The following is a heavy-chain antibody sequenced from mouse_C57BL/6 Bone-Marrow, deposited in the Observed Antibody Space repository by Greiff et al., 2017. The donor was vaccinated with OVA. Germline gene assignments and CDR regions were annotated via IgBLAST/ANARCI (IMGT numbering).Heavy chain of an antibody. V-gene: IGHV1-55*01. CDR3: ARRYYGSSYWYFDV. D-gene: IGHD1-1*01. Sequence: QVQLQQPGAELVKPGASVKMSCKASGYTFTSYWITWVKQRPEQGLEWIGDIYPGSGSTNYNGKFKSKATLTVDTSSSTAYMQLSSLTSEDSAVYYCARRYYGSSYWYFDVWGTGTTVTVSS. CDR2: IYPGSGST. CDR1: GYTFTSYW. J-gene: IGHJ1*03.